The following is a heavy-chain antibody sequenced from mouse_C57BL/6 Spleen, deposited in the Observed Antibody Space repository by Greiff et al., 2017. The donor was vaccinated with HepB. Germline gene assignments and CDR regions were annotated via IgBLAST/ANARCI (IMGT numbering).Heavy chain of an antibody. Sequence: VQLQQSGAELVMPGASVKLSCKASGYTFTSYWMHWVKQRPGQGLEWIGEIDPSDSYTNYNQKFKGKSTLTVDKSSSTAYMQLSSLTSEDSAVYYCARPYYYGSSYAWFAYWGQGTLVTVSA. CDR3: ARPYYYGSSYAWFAY. J-gene: IGHJ3*01. D-gene: IGHD1-1*01. V-gene: IGHV1-69*01. CDR2: IDPSDSYT. CDR1: GYTFTSYW.